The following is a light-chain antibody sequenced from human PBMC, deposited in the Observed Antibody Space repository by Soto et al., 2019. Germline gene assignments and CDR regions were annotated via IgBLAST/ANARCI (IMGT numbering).Light chain of an antibody. J-gene: IGLJ2*01. Sequence: QSALTQPASVSGSPGQSITISCTGTSSDVGAYNFVSWYQQHPGKAPKLMIYDVTNRPSGVSSRFSGSKSANTAYLAISGLQAEDEADYYCSSYTTSNTLVFGGGTKLTVL. CDR1: SSDVGAYNF. CDR3: SSYTTSNTLV. CDR2: DVT. V-gene: IGLV2-14*03.